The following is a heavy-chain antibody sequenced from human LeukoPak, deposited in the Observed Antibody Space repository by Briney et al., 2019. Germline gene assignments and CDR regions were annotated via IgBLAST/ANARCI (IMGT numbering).Heavy chain of an antibody. J-gene: IGHJ4*02. CDR3: ARGQRFLEWLG. CDR1: GGSISSYY. V-gene: IGHV4-59*01. D-gene: IGHD3-3*01. Sequence: SETLSLTCTVSGGSISSYYWSWIRQPPGKGLEWIGYIYDSGSTNYNPSLKSRVTISVDTSKNQFSLKLSSVTAADTAVYYCARGQRFLEWLGRGQGTLVTVSS. CDR2: IYDSGST.